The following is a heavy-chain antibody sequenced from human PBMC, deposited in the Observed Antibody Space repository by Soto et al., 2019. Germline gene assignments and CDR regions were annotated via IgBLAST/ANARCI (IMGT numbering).Heavy chain of an antibody. V-gene: IGHV5-51*01. Sequence: PGESLKISCKGSGYSFTSYWIGWVRQMPGKGLEWMGIIYPGDSDTRYSPSFQGQVTISADKYISTAYLQWSSLKASDTAMYYFAGGGVRGVITRTRDYYGMDVWGQGTTVTVSS. J-gene: IGHJ6*02. D-gene: IGHD3-10*01. CDR1: GYSFTSYW. CDR2: IYPGDSDT. CDR3: AGGGVRGVITRTRDYYGMDV.